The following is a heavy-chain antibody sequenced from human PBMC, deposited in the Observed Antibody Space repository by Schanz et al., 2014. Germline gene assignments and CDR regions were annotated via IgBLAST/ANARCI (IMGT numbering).Heavy chain of an antibody. CDR1: GCTFSNYG. V-gene: IGHV3-23*04. Sequence: EVQVVESGGDLVQPGGSLRLSCAVSGCTFSNYGMGWVRQAPGKGLEWVSAISGSGGSTYYADSVKGRFIISRDSSKNTLFLQMNSLRAEDTAVYFCARDGGRDGYNLAFDVWGQGTLVTVSS. CDR3: ARDGGRDGYNLAFDV. D-gene: IGHD5-12*01. CDR2: ISGSGGST. J-gene: IGHJ3*01.